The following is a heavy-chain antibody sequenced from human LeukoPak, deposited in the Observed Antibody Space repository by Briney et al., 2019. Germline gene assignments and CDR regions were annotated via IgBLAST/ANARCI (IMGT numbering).Heavy chain of an antibody. CDR1: GFTFSSYW. CDR2: IKQDGSEK. V-gene: IGHV3-7*01. Sequence: GGSLRLSCAASGFTFSSYWMSWVRQAPGKGLEWVANIKQDGSEKYYVDSVKGRFTISRDNAKNSLYLQMNSLRAEDTAVYYCARAWSGITIFGVVPPANYYFDYWGQGTLVTVSS. J-gene: IGHJ4*02. D-gene: IGHD3-3*01. CDR3: ARAWSGITIFGVVPPANYYFDY.